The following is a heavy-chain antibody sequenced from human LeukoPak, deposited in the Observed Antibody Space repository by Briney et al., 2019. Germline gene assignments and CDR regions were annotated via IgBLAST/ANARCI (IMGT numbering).Heavy chain of an antibody. V-gene: IGHV3-15*07. CDR2: IKSEIDGGAT. Sequence: GGSLRLSCAASGFTFSNAYMNWVRQAPGKGLEWVGRIKSEIDGGATDYAAPVQDRFTISRDDSQATLYLQMNSLKTEDTAVYYCTTGGSVIVAGTRAFDIWGQGTMVTVSS. J-gene: IGHJ3*02. D-gene: IGHD5-12*01. CDR3: TTGGSVIVAGTRAFDI. CDR1: GFTFSNAY.